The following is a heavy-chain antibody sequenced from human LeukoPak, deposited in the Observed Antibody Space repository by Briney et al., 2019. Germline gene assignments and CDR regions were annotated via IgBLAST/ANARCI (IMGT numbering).Heavy chain of an antibody. J-gene: IGHJ4*02. V-gene: IGHV1-2*02. Sequence: ASVKVSCKASGYTFTGYYMHSVRQAPGQGLEWMGWINPNSGGTKYAQKFQGRVTMTRDTSISTAYMELSRLRSEDTAVYYCARVTRRALRRDTMGYWGQGTLVTVSS. D-gene: IGHD5-24*01. CDR1: GYTFTGYY. CDR3: ARVTRRALRRDTMGY. CDR2: INPNSGGT.